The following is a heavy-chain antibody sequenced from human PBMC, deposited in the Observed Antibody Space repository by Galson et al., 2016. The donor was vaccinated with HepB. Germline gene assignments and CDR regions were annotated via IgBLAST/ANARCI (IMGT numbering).Heavy chain of an antibody. CDR2: IWCAGNNE. Sequence: SLRLSCAASGFTFSSFGMHWVRQAPGKGLEWVAHIWCAGNNEFYADSVKGRFTISRDNSRNTLYLQMNSLRAEDTAVYYCARAVFSGPLDDWGQGTLVTVSS. CDR3: ARAVFSGPLDD. J-gene: IGHJ4*02. V-gene: IGHV3-33*08. CDR1: GFTFSSFG.